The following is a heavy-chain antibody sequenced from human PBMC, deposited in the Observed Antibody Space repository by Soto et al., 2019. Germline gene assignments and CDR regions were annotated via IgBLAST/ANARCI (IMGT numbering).Heavy chain of an antibody. CDR2: ISYDGSNK. CDR1: GFSFSSYG. J-gene: IGHJ4*02. Sequence: PGGSRRLACSVSGFSFSSYGIHWVRQAPGKGLEWVAVISYDGSNKNYVDSVKGRFTISRDNSKNTVYLQMDSLRVEDTAVYYCAKDTYYYDRSGYYTIDSWGQGTLVTVSS. CDR3: AKDTYYYDRSGYYTIDS. D-gene: IGHD3-22*01. V-gene: IGHV3-30*18.